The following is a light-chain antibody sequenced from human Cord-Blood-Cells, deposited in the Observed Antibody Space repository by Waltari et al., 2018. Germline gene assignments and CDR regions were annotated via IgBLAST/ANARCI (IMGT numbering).Light chain of an antibody. CDR3: CSYAGSSSYV. CDR1: ISNVGSYNL. J-gene: IGLJ1*01. Sequence: SALTQPASVSGSPGQSITISCTGTISNVGSYNLVYWYQQHPSKAPKLMIYEGSKRPSGVFNRYSGSKSGNTVSLTISGLQAEDEADYYCCSYAGSSSYVFGTGTKVTVL. V-gene: IGLV2-23*01. CDR2: EGS.